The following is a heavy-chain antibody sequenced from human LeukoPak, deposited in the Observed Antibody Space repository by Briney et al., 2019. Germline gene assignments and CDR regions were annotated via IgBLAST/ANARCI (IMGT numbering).Heavy chain of an antibody. D-gene: IGHD4-11*01. CDR1: GGSFSGYY. CDR2: INHSGST. Sequence: SETLSLTCAVYGGSFSGYYWSWIRQPPGKGLEWIGEINHSGSTNYNPSLKSRVTISVDTSKNQFSLKLSSVTAADTAVYYCALGTTGLLETCWGQGTLVTVSS. CDR3: ALGTTGLLETC. J-gene: IGHJ4*02. V-gene: IGHV4-34*01.